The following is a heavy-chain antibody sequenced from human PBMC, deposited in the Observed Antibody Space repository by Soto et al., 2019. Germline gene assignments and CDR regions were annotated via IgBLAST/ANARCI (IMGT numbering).Heavy chain of an antibody. CDR1: GFTFSNYA. Sequence: GGSLRLSCAASGFTFSNYAMNWVRQAPGKGLEWVSVISGSGGSASYADSVQGRFTISRDNSNNTLYLQMNSLRAEDTAIYSCVREGSGWSSRGSFDFWGRGNMVPVSS. D-gene: IGHD6-19*01. CDR2: ISGSGGSA. J-gene: IGHJ3*01. CDR3: VREGSGWSSRGSFDF. V-gene: IGHV3-23*01.